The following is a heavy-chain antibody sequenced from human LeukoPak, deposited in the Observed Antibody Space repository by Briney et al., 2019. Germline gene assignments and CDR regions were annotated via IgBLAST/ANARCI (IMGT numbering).Heavy chain of an antibody. D-gene: IGHD2-2*01. CDR1: GYTFTSYG. Sequence: GGSLRLSCAASGYTFTSYGISWVRQAPGQGLEWMGWISAYNGNTNYAQKLQGRVTMTTDTSTSTAYMELRSLRSDDTAVYYCARVSAAILNWFDPWGQGTLVTVSS. CDR3: ARVSAAILNWFDP. V-gene: IGHV1-18*01. J-gene: IGHJ5*02. CDR2: ISAYNGNT.